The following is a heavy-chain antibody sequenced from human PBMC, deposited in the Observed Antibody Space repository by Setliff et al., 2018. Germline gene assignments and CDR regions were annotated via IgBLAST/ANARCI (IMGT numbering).Heavy chain of an antibody. CDR3: AREMLVVRGVNSYYYYMDV. CDR2: IIHLFGTT. Sequence: SVKVSCKASGGTFSNIGISWVRQAPGQGLEWMGGIIHLFGTTNYAQKFQGRVTITTDESTSTAYMELSSLRSEDTAVYYCAREMLVVRGVNSYYYYMDVWGKGTTVTVSS. D-gene: IGHD3-10*02. V-gene: IGHV1-69*05. CDR1: GGTFSNIG. J-gene: IGHJ6*03.